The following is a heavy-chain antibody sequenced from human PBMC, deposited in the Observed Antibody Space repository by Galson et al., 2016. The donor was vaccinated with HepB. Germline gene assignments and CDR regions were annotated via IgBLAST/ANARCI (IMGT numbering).Heavy chain of an antibody. D-gene: IGHD2-8*02. Sequence: LSLTCTVSGGSISSGYYYWSWIRPLPGKGLEWIGYMSYSGSTDYNPSLQSRVTISADPSKNQFPLQLTSVTAADTAVYYCARDHCTGGVCYSSPWYYGMDVWGQGTTVTVSS. V-gene: IGHV4-31*03. CDR3: ARDHCTGGVCYSSPWYYGMDV. CDR2: MSYSGST. J-gene: IGHJ6*02. CDR1: GGSISSGYYY.